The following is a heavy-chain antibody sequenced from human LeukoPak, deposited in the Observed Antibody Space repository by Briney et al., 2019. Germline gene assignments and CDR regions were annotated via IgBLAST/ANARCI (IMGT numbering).Heavy chain of an antibody. J-gene: IGHJ4*02. Sequence: GGALRLSCAASGFTFSSYSMNWVRQAPGKGLEWVSSISSSSSYIYYADSVKGRFTISRDNAKNSLYLQINSLRAEDTAVYYCARAGVGTVTTSDYWGQGTLVTVSS. CDR1: GFTFSSYS. CDR3: ARAGVGTVTTSDY. D-gene: IGHD4-17*01. V-gene: IGHV3-21*01. CDR2: ISSSSSYI.